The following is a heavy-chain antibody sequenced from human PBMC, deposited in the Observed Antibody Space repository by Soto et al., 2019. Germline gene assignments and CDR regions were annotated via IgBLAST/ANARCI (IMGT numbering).Heavy chain of an antibody. Sequence: QVQLQESGPGLVKPSQTLSLTCTVSGGSISSGGYYWSWIRQHPGKDLEWIGYIYYSGSTYYNPSIKSRVTIAVDTSKNQFSLKLSSVTAADTAVYYCAGSLYNWNYIGAFDIWGQGTMVTVSS. D-gene: IGHD1-7*01. J-gene: IGHJ3*02. CDR1: GGSISSGGYY. V-gene: IGHV4-31*03. CDR3: AGSLYNWNYIGAFDI. CDR2: IYYSGST.